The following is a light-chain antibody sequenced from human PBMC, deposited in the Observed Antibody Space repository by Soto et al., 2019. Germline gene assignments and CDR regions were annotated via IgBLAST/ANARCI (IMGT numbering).Light chain of an antibody. CDR2: GAS. CDR1: QSVSSN. V-gene: IGKV3-15*01. J-gene: IGKJ2*01. Sequence: EIVMTQSPATLSLSPGERATLSCRASQSVSSNLAWYQQKPGQAPRLLIYGASTRATGIPARFSGSGSGTEVSLTIISLQSEDFAVYYCQQYNSCRPETFGQGTKLEIK. CDR3: QQYNSCRPET.